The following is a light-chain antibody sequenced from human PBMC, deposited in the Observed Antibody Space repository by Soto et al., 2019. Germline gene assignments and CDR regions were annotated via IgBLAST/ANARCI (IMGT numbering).Light chain of an antibody. Sequence: EIVLTQSPGTLSLSPGEGATLSCRASQSISSTFLAWYQHKPGQAPRVLIYGASRRAAGIPDRFSGSGSRTDFTLTISRLEPEDFAVYYCQQYESSWTFGQGTKVEMK. CDR2: GAS. J-gene: IGKJ1*01. CDR1: QSISSTF. CDR3: QQYESSWT. V-gene: IGKV3-20*01.